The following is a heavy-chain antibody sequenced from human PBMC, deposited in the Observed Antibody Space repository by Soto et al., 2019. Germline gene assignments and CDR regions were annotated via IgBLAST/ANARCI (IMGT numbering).Heavy chain of an antibody. J-gene: IGHJ5*02. CDR3: ARHYTCSSTSCLGWFDP. V-gene: IGHV4-39*01. CDR2: IYYSGST. D-gene: IGHD2-2*01. CDR1: GGSISSSSYY. Sequence: SETLSLTCTVSGGSISSSSYYWDWIRQPPGKGLEWIGSIYYSGSTYYNPSLKSRVTISVDTSKNQFSLKLSSVTAADTAVYYCARHYTCSSTSCLGWFDPWGQGTLVTVSS.